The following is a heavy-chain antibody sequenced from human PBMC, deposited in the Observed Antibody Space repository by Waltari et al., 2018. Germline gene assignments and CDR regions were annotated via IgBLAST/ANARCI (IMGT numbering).Heavy chain of an antibody. J-gene: IGHJ5*02. CDR2: IYYSGST. CDR3: ARSGPLGAIFVVDAPVENWFDP. D-gene: IGHD3-3*01. CDR1: GGSISSYY. V-gene: IGHV4-59*01. Sequence: QVQLQESGPGLVKPSETLSLTCTVSGGSISSYYWSWIRQPPGKGLEWIGYIYYSGSTNYNPSLKSRVTISVDTSKNQFSLKLSSVTAADTAVYYCARSGPLGAIFVVDAPVENWFDPWGQGTLVTVSS.